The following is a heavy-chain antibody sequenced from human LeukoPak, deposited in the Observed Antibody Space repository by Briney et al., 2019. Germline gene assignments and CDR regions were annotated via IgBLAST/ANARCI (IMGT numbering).Heavy chain of an antibody. V-gene: IGHV4-59*01. D-gene: IGHD3-10*01. CDR3: ASVLMVRGIAYFDY. CDR1: GGSINSYY. CDR2: IYYSGNT. Sequence: SETLSLTCTVFGGSINSYYWRWIRQPPGKGLEWIGYIYYSGNTNYNPSLKSRVSISVDTSKNQVSLKLSSVTAADTAVYYCASVLMVRGIAYFDYWGEGTLVTVSS. J-gene: IGHJ4*02.